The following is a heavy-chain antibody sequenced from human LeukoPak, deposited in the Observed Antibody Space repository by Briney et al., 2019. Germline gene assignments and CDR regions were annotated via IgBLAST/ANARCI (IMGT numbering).Heavy chain of an antibody. D-gene: IGHD3-16*01. CDR2: ISGSGGST. Sequence: PGGSLRLSCTASGFTFSSYAMNWVRQAPGKGLEWVSAISGSGGSTYYADSVKGRFTISRDNSKNTLYLQMNSLRAEDTAVYYCAKDYRMITFGGVIDYWGQGTLVTVSS. CDR3: AKDYRMITFGGVIDY. J-gene: IGHJ4*02. CDR1: GFTFSSYA. V-gene: IGHV3-23*01.